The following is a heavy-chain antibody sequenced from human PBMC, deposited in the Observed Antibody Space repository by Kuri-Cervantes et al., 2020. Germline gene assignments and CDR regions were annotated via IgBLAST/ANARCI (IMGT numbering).Heavy chain of an antibody. J-gene: IGHJ3*02. CDR1: GFTFSSYS. D-gene: IGHD3-22*01. Sequence: GGSLRLSCAASGFTFSSYSMNWVRQAPGKGLEWVSSISSSSSYIYYADSVKGRFTISRDNSKNTLYLQMNSLRAEDTAVYYCARSPTPIVVVTNAFDIWGQGTMVTVSS. V-gene: IGHV3-21*01. CDR3: ARSPTPIVVVTNAFDI. CDR2: ISSSSSYI.